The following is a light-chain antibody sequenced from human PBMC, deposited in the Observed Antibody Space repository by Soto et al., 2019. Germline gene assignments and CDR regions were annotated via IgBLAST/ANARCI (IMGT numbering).Light chain of an antibody. Sequence: QSALTQPPSASGSPGQSVSISCTGTSSDIGAYNFVSWYQQHPGKAPRLMIYGVSKRPSGVPDRFSGSKSGNTASLTVSGLQAEDEADYYCSSYAGSNNYVVFGGGTKRTVL. CDR3: SSYAGSNNYVV. V-gene: IGLV2-8*01. CDR1: SSDIGAYNF. J-gene: IGLJ2*01. CDR2: GVS.